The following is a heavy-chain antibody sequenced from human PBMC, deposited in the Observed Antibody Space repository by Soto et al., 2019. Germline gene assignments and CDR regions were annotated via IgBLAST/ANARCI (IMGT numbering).Heavy chain of an antibody. CDR2: IIPIFGTA. CDR1: GGTFSSYA. Sequence: QVQLVQSGVEVKKPGSSVKVSCKASGGTFSSYAISWVRQAPGQGLEWMGGIIPIFGTANYAQKFQGRVTITADESTSTAYMELSSLRSEDTAVYYCARWAYGGNSALYKLDYWGQGTLVTVSS. V-gene: IGHV1-69*01. D-gene: IGHD2-21*02. CDR3: ARWAYGGNSALYKLDY. J-gene: IGHJ4*02.